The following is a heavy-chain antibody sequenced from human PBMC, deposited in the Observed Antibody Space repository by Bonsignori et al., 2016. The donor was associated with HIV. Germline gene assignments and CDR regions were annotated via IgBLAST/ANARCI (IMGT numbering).Heavy chain of an antibody. V-gene: IGHV4-34*01. CDR3: ARGWPGGYVDL. J-gene: IGHJ2*01. CDR2: INHSGST. Sequence: WIRQPPGKGLEWIGEINHSGSTNYNPSLKSRVTISVDTSKNQVSLKLSSVTAADTAVYYCARGWPGGYVDLWGRGTLVTVSS. D-gene: IGHD3/OR15-3a*01.